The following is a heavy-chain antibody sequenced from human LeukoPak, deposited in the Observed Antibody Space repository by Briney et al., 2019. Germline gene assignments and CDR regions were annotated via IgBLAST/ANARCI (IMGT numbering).Heavy chain of an antibody. D-gene: IGHD3-3*01. Sequence: GGSLRLSCAASGFTFSSYWMSWVRQAPGKGLEWVANIKQDGSEKYYVDSVKGRFTISRDNAKNSLYLQMNSLRAEDTAVYYCARPKGPPVFGVVTLGYFDYWGQGTLVTVSS. CDR2: IKQDGSEK. CDR3: ARPKGPPVFGVVTLGYFDY. J-gene: IGHJ4*02. V-gene: IGHV3-7*01. CDR1: GFTFSSYW.